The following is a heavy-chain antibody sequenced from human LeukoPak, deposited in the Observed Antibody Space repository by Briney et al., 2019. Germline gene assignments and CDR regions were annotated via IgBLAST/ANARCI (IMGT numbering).Heavy chain of an antibody. CDR1: GGSFSGYY. J-gene: IGHJ5*02. D-gene: IGHD3-3*02. Sequence: PSETLSLTCAVYGGSFSGYYWSWIRQPPGKGLEWIGEINHSGSTNYNPSLKSRVTISVDTSKNQFSLKLSSVTAADTAVYYCARHLSTQPHWFDPWGQGTLVTVSS. V-gene: IGHV4-34*01. CDR3: ARHLSTQPHWFDP. CDR2: INHSGST.